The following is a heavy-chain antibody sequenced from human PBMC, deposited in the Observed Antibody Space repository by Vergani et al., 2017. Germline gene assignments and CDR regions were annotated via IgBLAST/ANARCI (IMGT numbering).Heavy chain of an antibody. CDR2: ISYDGSNK. J-gene: IGHJ5*02. CDR1: GFTFSSYA. Sequence: QVQLVESGGGVVQPGRSLRLSCAASGFTFSSYAMHWVRQAPGKGLEWVAVISYDGSNKYYADSVKGRFTISRDNSKNTLYLQMNSLRAEDTAVYYCASERGGFGEKYNNWFDPWGQGTLVTVSS. D-gene: IGHD3-10*01. V-gene: IGHV3-30-3*01. CDR3: ASERGGFGEKYNNWFDP.